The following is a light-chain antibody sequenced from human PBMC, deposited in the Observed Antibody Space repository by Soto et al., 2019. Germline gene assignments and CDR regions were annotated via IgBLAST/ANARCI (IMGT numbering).Light chain of an antibody. V-gene: IGKV3D-15*01. J-gene: IGKJ5*01. CDR3: QQYNDWPIT. CDR1: QNINRY. CDR2: DAS. Sequence: EIVLTQYPATLSLSPGERATLSCRASQNINRYLAWYHQKPGQPPRLLIYDASTRATGIPARFSGSGSGTEFTLTISSLQSEDFAVYFCQQYNDWPITFGQGTRLEI.